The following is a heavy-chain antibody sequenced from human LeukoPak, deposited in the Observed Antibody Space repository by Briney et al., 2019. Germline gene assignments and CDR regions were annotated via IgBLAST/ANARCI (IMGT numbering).Heavy chain of an antibody. CDR3: ARPFSSGWYWYYYYGMDV. CDR2: ISSSGSTI. Sequence: GGSLRLSCAASGFTFSSYEMNWVRQAPRKGLEWVSYISSSGSTIYYADSVKGRFTISRDNAKNSLYLQMNSLRAEDTAVYYCARPFSSGWYWYYYYGMDVWGQGTTVTVSS. V-gene: IGHV3-48*03. D-gene: IGHD6-19*01. CDR1: GFTFSSYE. J-gene: IGHJ6*02.